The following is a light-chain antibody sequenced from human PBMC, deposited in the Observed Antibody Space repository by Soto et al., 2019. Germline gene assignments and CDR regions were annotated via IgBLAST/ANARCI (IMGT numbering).Light chain of an antibody. CDR3: QKYNSASLT. J-gene: IGKJ4*01. CDR1: QTISGY. Sequence: DIQMTQSPSSLSASVGDRVTITCRTSQTISGYLNWYKQKPGEAPKLLIYAASSLQSGVPSRFSGSGSGTDFTLTISSLQPEDVATYYCQKYNSASLTFGGGTKVDIK. V-gene: IGKV1-39*01. CDR2: AAS.